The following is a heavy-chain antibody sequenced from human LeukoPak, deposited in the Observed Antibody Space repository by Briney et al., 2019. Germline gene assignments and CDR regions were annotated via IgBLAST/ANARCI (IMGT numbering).Heavy chain of an antibody. CDR2: IYSDGAT. J-gene: IGHJ3*02. D-gene: IGHD3-22*01. Sequence: GGSLRLSCAASGFSVSGNYMIWVRQAPGKGLEWVSAIYSDGATYYTDSVKGRFTMSRHTSKNTLDLQMNSVRVEDTAIYYCARWKMEGIVVDVFDIWGQGTRVTVSS. CDR3: ARWKMEGIVVDVFDI. V-gene: IGHV3-53*04. CDR1: GFSVSGNY.